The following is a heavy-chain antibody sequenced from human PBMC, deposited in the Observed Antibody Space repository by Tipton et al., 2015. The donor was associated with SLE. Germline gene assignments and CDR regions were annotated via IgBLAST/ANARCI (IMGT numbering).Heavy chain of an antibody. CDR2: IVVGSGNT. Sequence: QLVQSGPEVKKPGTSVKVSCKASGFTFTSSAVQWVRQARGQRLEWIGWIVVGSGNTNYAQKFQERVTITRDMSTSTAYIELSSLRSEDTAVYYCAADLTGATGGNDAFDIWGQGTMVTVSS. D-gene: IGHD1-1*01. V-gene: IGHV1-58*01. CDR3: AADLTGATGGNDAFDI. CDR1: GFTFTSSA. J-gene: IGHJ3*02.